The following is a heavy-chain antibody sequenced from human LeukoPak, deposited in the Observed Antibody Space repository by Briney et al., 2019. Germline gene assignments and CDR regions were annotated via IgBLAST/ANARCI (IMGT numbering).Heavy chain of an antibody. D-gene: IGHD3-10*01. J-gene: IGHJ5*02. V-gene: IGHV4-4*07. Sequence: SGTLSLTCTVSGGSISSYYWSWIRQPAGKGLEWIGRIYTSGSTGYNPSLKSRVTMSVDASKNQFSLKLSSVTAADTAVYYCARDSGTTGEVKFDPWGQGTLVTVSS. CDR1: GGSISSYY. CDR3: ARDSGTTGEVKFDP. CDR2: IYTSGST.